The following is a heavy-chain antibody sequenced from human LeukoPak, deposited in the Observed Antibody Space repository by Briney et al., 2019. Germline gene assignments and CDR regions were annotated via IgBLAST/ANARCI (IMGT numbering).Heavy chain of an antibody. J-gene: IGHJ5*02. CDR2: ISAYNGNT. CDR3: ARHSGYNWKKMGFDP. D-gene: IGHD1-20*01. CDR1: GGTFSSYA. V-gene: IGHV1-18*01. Sequence: ASVKVSCKASGGTFSSYAISWVRQAPGQGLEWMGWISAYNGNTNYAQKLQGRVTMTTDTSTSTAYMELRSLRSDDTAVYYCARHSGYNWKKMGFDPWGQGTLVTVSS.